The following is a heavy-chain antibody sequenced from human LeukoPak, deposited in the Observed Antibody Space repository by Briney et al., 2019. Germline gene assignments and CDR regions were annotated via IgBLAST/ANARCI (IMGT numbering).Heavy chain of an antibody. J-gene: IGHJ4*02. CDR1: GLTFSYYW. CDR2: INQDGSEK. CDR3: ATYYYDNTGLI. V-gene: IGHV3-7*01. Sequence: GRSLRLSCAASGLTFSYYWMSWVRQAPGKGLEWVANINQDGSEKYYVDSVKGRFTISRDNAKNSLYLLMNSLRAEDAAVYYCATYYYDNTGLIWGQGTLVTVSS. D-gene: IGHD3-22*01.